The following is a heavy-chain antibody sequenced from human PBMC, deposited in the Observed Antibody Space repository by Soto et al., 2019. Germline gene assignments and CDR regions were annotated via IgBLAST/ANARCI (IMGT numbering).Heavy chain of an antibody. D-gene: IGHD3-3*01. CDR2: IIAYNGNT. CDR3: ARDVPDFWSPQGEREYYYGMDV. Sequence: GASVKVSCKASGYTFTSYGISWVRQAPGQELEWMGWIIAYNGNTNYAQKLQGRVTMTTDTSTSTAYMELRSLRSDDTAVYYCARDVPDFWSPQGEREYYYGMDVWGQGTTVTVSS. J-gene: IGHJ6*02. V-gene: IGHV1-18*01. CDR1: GYTFTSYG.